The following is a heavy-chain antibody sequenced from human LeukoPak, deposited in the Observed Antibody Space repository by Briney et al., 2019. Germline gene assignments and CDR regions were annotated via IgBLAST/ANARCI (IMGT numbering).Heavy chain of an antibody. CDR3: VKGSGSYWYYFYLDV. CDR1: GFIFDDYA. V-gene: IGHV3-9*01. D-gene: IGHD3-10*01. CDR2: ISRDSGSI. J-gene: IGHJ6*03. Sequence: GGSLRLSCAASGFIFDDYALHWVRQVPGKGLEWVSGISRDSGSIDYADSVKGRFTISRDNAKNSLYLQMDSLRVEVTALYYCVKGSGSYWYYFYLDVWGKGTTVTVSS.